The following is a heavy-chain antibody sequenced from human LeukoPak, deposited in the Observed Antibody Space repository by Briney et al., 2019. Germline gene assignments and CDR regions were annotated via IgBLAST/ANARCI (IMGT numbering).Heavy chain of an antibody. V-gene: IGHV3-30-3*01. J-gene: IGHJ6*03. CDR1: GFIFSTYA. CDR3: AGGGAASPMDV. CDR2: ISYDGTKK. D-gene: IGHD6-13*01. Sequence: PGGSLRLSCAVSGFIFSTYAMHWVRQAPGKGLDWVAVISYDGTKKYYADSVKGRFTISRDNAKNSLYLQMNSLRAEDTAVYYCAGGGAASPMDVWGKGTTVTVSS.